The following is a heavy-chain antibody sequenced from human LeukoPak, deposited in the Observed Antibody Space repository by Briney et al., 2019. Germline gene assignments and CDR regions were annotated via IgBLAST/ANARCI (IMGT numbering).Heavy chain of an antibody. CDR1: GFTFSSYG. V-gene: IGHV3-33*01. CDR2: IWYDGSNK. D-gene: IGHD1-26*01. Sequence: PGGSLRLSCAASGFTFSSYGMHWVRQAPGKGLEWVAVIWYDGSNKYYADSVKGRFTISRDNSKNTLYLQMNSLRAEDTAVYYCARDDSGRPAGFDYWGQGTLVTVSS. CDR3: ARDDSGRPAGFDY. J-gene: IGHJ4*02.